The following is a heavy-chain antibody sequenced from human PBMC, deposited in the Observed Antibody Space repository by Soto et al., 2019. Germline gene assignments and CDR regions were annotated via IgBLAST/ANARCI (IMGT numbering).Heavy chain of an antibody. Sequence: ASVKVSCKASGYTFTSYAMHWVLQAPGQRLEWMGWINAGNGNTKYSQKFQGRVTITRDTSASTAYMELSSLRSEDTAVYYCARDPDNTIDGVDFDYWGQGTLVTVSS. CDR2: INAGNGNT. D-gene: IGHD1-20*01. CDR3: ARDPDNTIDGVDFDY. V-gene: IGHV1-3*01. J-gene: IGHJ4*02. CDR1: GYTFTSYA.